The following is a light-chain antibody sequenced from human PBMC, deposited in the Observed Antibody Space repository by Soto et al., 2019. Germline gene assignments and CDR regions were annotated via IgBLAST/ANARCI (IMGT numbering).Light chain of an antibody. CDR2: DAS. CDR3: QQRSNWPPLT. J-gene: IGKJ4*01. CDR1: QSVSSY. Sequence: EIVLTQSPATLSLSPGERATLSCRASQSVSSYLAWYQQKPGQAPRLLIYDASNRATGIPARFSGSGYGTDFTLTISSLEREDFAVYYCQQRSNWPPLTFVGGTKVEIK. V-gene: IGKV3-11*01.